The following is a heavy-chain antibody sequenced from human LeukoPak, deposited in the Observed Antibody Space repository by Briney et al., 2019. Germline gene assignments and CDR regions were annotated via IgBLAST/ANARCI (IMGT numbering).Heavy chain of an antibody. D-gene: IGHD3-3*01. Sequence: PSETLSLTCSVSGGSISSYYWSWIRQPPGKGLEWIGSIYYSGSTYYNPSLKSRVTISVDTSKNQFSLKLSSVTAADTAVYYCARFFDFWSGADYWGQGTLVTVSS. J-gene: IGHJ4*02. CDR2: IYYSGST. CDR1: GGSISSYY. V-gene: IGHV4-39*07. CDR3: ARFFDFWSGADY.